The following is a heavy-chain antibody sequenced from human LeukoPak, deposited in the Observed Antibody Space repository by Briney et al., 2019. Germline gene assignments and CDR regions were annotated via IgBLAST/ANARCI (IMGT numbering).Heavy chain of an antibody. CDR3: AREGGSGSYIPFDY. J-gene: IGHJ4*02. D-gene: IGHD3-10*01. CDR1: GGSISSYY. Sequence: SETLSLTCAVSGGSISSYYWSWIRQPPGKGLEWIGYIYYSGSTNYNPSLKSRVTISVDTSKNQFCLKLSSVTAADTAVYYCAREGGSGSYIPFDYWGQGTLVTVSS. CDR2: IYYSGST. V-gene: IGHV4-59*01.